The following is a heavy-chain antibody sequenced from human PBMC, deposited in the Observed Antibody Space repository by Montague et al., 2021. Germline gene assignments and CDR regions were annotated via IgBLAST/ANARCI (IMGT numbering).Heavy chain of an antibody. CDR3: AREREHTYGRFFHL. CDR2: THYNGNTNY. CDR1: GGSISTYH. V-gene: IGHV4-59*01. J-gene: IGHJ5*02. D-gene: IGHD3-16*01. Sequence: SETLSLTCTVSGGSISTYHWIWLRQPPGKGLEWIGYTHYNGNTNYNYNPSLKSRVTISVAKSNNQFSLRLGSVTAADTAVYYCAREREHTYGRFFHLWGQGTMVTVSS.